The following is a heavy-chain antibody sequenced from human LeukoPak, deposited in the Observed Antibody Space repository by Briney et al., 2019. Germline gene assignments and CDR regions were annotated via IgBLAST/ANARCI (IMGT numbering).Heavy chain of an antibody. Sequence: GGSLRLSCAASGFTFSTYAMSWVRQAPGKGLEWVSAISGSGGSTYYADSVKGRFTISRDNSKNTLYLQMSSLRAEDTAVYYCAKDTMVRGLFDYWGQGSLVIVSS. CDR1: GFTFSTYA. CDR3: AKDTMVRGLFDY. V-gene: IGHV3-23*01. D-gene: IGHD3-10*01. J-gene: IGHJ4*02. CDR2: ISGSGGST.